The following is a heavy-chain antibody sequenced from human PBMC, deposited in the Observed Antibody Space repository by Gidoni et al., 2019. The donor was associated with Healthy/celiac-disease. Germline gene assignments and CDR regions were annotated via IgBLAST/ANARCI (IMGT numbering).Heavy chain of an antibody. CDR3: AKVPETSNTAMVTLYYGMDV. D-gene: IGHD5-18*01. V-gene: IGHV3-23*01. J-gene: IGHJ6*02. Sequence: FTISRDNSKNTLYLQMNSLRAEDTAVYYCAKVPETSNTAMVTLYYGMDVWGQGTTVTVSS.